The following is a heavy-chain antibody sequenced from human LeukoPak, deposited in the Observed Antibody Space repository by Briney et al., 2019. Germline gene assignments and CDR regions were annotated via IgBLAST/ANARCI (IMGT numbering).Heavy chain of an antibody. V-gene: IGHV4-59*01. CDR2: IYYSGST. J-gene: IGHJ5*02. CDR1: GGSISSYY. D-gene: IGHD6-13*01. CDR3: ARDHKRSAGYNWFDP. Sequence: SETLSLTCTVSGGSISSYYWSWIRQPPVKGLEWIGYIYYSGSTNYNPSLKSRVTISVDTSKNQFSLKLSSVTAADTAVYYCARDHKRSAGYNWFDPWGQGTLVTVSS.